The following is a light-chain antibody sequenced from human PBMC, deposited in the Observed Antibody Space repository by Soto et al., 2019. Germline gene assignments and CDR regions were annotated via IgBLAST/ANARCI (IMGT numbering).Light chain of an antibody. Sequence: QSVLTQPPSVSGAPGQRVTISCTGSSSNIGAGYDVHWYQQLPGTAPKLLIYGNSNRPSGVPDRFSASKSGTSASLAITGLPAEDGAGYYCQSDDSLLSGYVVFGGGTKLTVL. CDR1: SSNIGAGYD. CDR3: QSDDSLLSGYVV. V-gene: IGLV1-40*01. J-gene: IGLJ2*01. CDR2: GNS.